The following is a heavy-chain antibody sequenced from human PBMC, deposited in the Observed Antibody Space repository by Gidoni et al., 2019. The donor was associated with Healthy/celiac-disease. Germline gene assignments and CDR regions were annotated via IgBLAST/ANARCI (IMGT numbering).Heavy chain of an antibody. CDR3: ARDSDYYGSGSCYHFDY. Sequence: QVQLVQSGAEAKKPGSSVTVSCKASGGTFSSYAISWVRQAPGQGLEWMGGIIPIFGTANYAQKFQGRVTITADESTSTAYMELSSLRSEDTAVYYCARDSDYYGSGSCYHFDYWGQGTLVTVSS. CDR1: GGTFSSYA. CDR2: IIPIFGTA. J-gene: IGHJ4*02. V-gene: IGHV1-69*01. D-gene: IGHD3-10*01.